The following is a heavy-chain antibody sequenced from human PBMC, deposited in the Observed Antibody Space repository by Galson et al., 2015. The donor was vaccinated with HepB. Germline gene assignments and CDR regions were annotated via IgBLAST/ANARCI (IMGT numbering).Heavy chain of an antibody. Sequence: SLRLSCAASGFTVTKNHMTWVRQAPGKGLEWLSVIYSVGTTYYADSVKGRFTTSRDNSKSTLHLEMSSLKTEDMAVYYCAREVDWSSFDYWGQGTLVTVSS. V-gene: IGHV3-53*05. J-gene: IGHJ4*02. CDR3: AREVDWSSFDY. CDR2: IYSVGTT. D-gene: IGHD1-1*01. CDR1: GFTVTKNH.